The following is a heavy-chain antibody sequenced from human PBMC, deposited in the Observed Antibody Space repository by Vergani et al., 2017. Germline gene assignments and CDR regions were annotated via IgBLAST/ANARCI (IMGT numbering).Heavy chain of an antibody. V-gene: IGHV3-33*01. Sequence: HVQLVESGGGVVQPVSSLRLSCAASVFTFSSYGMHWVRQAPGKGLEWVAVIWYDGSNKYYADSVKGRFTISRDNSKNTLYLQMNRLRAEDTAVYYCARGTGIAANGGEYWGQGTLVTVSS. J-gene: IGHJ4*02. CDR1: VFTFSSYG. CDR3: ARGTGIAANGGEY. CDR2: IWYDGSNK. D-gene: IGHD6-13*01.